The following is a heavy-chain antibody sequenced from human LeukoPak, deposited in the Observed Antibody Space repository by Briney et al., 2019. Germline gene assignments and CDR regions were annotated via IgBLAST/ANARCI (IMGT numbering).Heavy chain of an antibody. CDR2: ISYDGSNK. V-gene: IGHV3-30*18. J-gene: IGHJ4*02. Sequence: GGSLRLSCAASGFTFSSYGMHWVRQAPGKGLEWVAVISYDGSNKYYADSVKGRFTISRDNSKNTLYLQMNSLRAEDTAVCYCAKGGAHYGFWSGYTNDYWGQGTLVTVSS. D-gene: IGHD3-3*01. CDR3: AKGGAHYGFWSGYTNDY. CDR1: GFTFSSYG.